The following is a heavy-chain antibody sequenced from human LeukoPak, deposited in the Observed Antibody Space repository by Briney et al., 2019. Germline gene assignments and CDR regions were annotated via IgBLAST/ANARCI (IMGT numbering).Heavy chain of an antibody. V-gene: IGHV4-59*11. CDR3: PRGPDSSSWYYYYYYMDV. CDR2: IYYSGST. Sequence: SETLSLTCTVSGGSISSHYCSWIRQPPGKGLEWIGYIYYSGSTNYNPSLKSRVTISVDTSKNQFSLKLSSVTAADTTVYYCPRGPDSSSWYYYYYYMDVWGKGTTVTVSS. J-gene: IGHJ6*03. D-gene: IGHD6-13*01. CDR1: GGSISSHY.